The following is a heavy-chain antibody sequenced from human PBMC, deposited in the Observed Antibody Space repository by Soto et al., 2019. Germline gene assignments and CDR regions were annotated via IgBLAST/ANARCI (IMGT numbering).Heavy chain of an antibody. Sequence: SGFTFSSYAMHWVRQAPGKGLEWVAVISYDGSKKYYADSVKGQFIISRDNSKNTLYLQMNSLRAEDTAVYYCARDSQIYYDSSGYYTYFDYWGQGTLVTVSS. J-gene: IGHJ4*02. V-gene: IGHV3-30-3*01. D-gene: IGHD3-22*01. CDR3: ARDSQIYYDSSGYYTYFDY. CDR2: ISYDGSKK. CDR1: GFTFSSYA.